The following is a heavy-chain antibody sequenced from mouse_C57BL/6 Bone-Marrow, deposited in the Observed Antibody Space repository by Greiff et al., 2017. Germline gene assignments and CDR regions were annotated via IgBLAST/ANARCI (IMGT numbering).Heavy chain of an antibody. Sequence: QVQLQQPGAELVMPGASVKLSCKASGYTFTSYWMHWVKQRPGQGLEWIGEIYPSDSYTNYNQKFKGKSTLTVDKSSSTAYMQRSSLTSEESAVYYCARDGSSLDWFAFWGQGTLGTVSA. J-gene: IGHJ3*01. V-gene: IGHV1-69*01. CDR3: ARDGSSLDWFAF. CDR1: GYTFTSYW. CDR2: IYPSDSYT. D-gene: IGHD1-1*01.